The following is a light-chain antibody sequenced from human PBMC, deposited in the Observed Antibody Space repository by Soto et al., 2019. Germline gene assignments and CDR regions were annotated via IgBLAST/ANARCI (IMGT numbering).Light chain of an antibody. CDR3: SSYAGSNNYV. J-gene: IGLJ1*01. Sequence: QSALTQPPSASGSPGQSVTISCTGTSSDVGAYNYVSWYQLHAGKAPKLIVYEVSKRPSDVPDRFSASTSGNTASLTVSGLQTEDEADYYCSSYAGSNNYVFGIGTKVTVL. V-gene: IGLV2-8*01. CDR1: SSDVGAYNY. CDR2: EVS.